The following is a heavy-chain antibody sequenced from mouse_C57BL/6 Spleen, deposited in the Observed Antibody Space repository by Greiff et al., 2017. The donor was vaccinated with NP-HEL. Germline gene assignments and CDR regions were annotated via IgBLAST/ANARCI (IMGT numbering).Heavy chain of an antibody. D-gene: IGHD2-1*01. J-gene: IGHJ1*03. CDR1: GYTFTSYW. Sequence: QVQLQQPGAELVKPGASVKMSCKASGYTFTSYWITWVKQRPGQGLEWIGDIYPGSGSTNYNEKFKSKATLTVDTSSSTAYMQLSSLTSEDSAVYYCARVELIYYGNPYWYFDVWGTGTTVTVSS. V-gene: IGHV1-55*01. CDR3: ARVELIYYGNPYWYFDV. CDR2: IYPGSGST.